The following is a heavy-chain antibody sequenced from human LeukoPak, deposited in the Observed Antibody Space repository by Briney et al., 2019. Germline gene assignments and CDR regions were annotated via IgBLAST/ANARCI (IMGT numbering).Heavy chain of an antibody. V-gene: IGHV5-51*01. CDR2: IYPRDSDT. D-gene: IGHD2-21*02. CDR1: GYSFSSYW. CDR3: ARPRVGCGGDCYSHFDY. J-gene: IGHJ4*02. Sequence: GESLKISCKGSGYSFSSYWIGWVRQMPGKGLEWLGIIYPRDSDTRYSPSFQGQVTISADKSISTAYLQWSSLKAPDTAMYYCARPRVGCGGDCYSHFDYWGQGTLVTVSS.